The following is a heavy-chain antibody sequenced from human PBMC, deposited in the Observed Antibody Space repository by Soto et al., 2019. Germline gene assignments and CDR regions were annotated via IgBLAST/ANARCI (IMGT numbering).Heavy chain of an antibody. D-gene: IGHD6-19*01. CDR2: INPNSGGT. J-gene: IGHJ4*02. Sequence: AAVKDSCMASGYTFTDYYMHWVRQAPGQGLEWMGGINPNSGGTNYAQKVQGRVTMTRDTSISTAYMELSRLRADDTAVYFCARVYYPSIAVAADFDSWGQGTLVTVSS. CDR1: GYTFTDYY. V-gene: IGHV1-2*02. CDR3: ARVYYPSIAVAADFDS.